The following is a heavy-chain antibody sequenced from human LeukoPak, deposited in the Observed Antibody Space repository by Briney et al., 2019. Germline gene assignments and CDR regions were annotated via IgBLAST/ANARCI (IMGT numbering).Heavy chain of an antibody. CDR2: ISGSGGST. CDR1: GFTFSSYA. Sequence: GGSLRLSCAASGFTFSSYAMSWVRQAPGKGLEWVSAISGSGGSTYYADSVKGRFTISRDNSKNSLYLQMNSLRAEDTALYYCARRFDYGDYGAFGYWGQGTLVTVSS. CDR3: ARRFDYGDYGAFGY. J-gene: IGHJ4*02. V-gene: IGHV3-23*01. D-gene: IGHD4-17*01.